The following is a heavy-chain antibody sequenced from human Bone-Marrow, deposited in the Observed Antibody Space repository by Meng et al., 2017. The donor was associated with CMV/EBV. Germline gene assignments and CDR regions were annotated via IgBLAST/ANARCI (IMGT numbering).Heavy chain of an antibody. V-gene: IGHV3-7*01. CDR2: IKQDGSEK. J-gene: IGHJ3*02. CDR3: TRDVLGSSSSSVSFDI. Sequence: GESLKISCAASGFTFSSYWMSWVRQAPGKGLEWVANIKQDGSEKYYVDSVKGRFTISRDDSLNAVYLQMDSLGPEDTAVYYCTRDVLGSSSSSVSFDIWGQGTMVTVSS. CDR1: GFTFSSYW. D-gene: IGHD6-6*01.